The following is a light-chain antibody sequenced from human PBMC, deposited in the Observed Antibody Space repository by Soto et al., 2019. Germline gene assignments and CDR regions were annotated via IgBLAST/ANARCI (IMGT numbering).Light chain of an antibody. V-gene: IGLV2-11*01. CDR2: EVN. J-gene: IGLJ2*01. CDR3: SSYVGGSTIL. Sequence: QSVLTQPRSVSGSPGQSVTISCTGTSSDVGGYEFVSWYQHHPGKAPKVMIFEVNKRASGVTDRFSGYMSGNTASLTISGLQDDDEADYFSSYVGGSTILFGGGTKLTVL. CDR1: SSDVGGYEF.